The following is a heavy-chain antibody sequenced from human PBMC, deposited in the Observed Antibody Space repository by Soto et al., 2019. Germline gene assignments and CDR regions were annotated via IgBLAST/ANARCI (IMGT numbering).Heavy chain of an antibody. CDR3: ATHSWDH. V-gene: IGHV3-23*01. J-gene: IGHJ4*02. Sequence: EVQVSESGGGLVQPGGSLRLSCAASGLTFSKADMSWVRQAPGKGLEWVSAITGSGVNTYYADSVKGRFTVSRDNSKNTLFLQMNSLRVEDTAIYYCATHSWDHCGQGTLVTVSS. CDR1: GLTFSKAD. CDR2: ITGSGVNT.